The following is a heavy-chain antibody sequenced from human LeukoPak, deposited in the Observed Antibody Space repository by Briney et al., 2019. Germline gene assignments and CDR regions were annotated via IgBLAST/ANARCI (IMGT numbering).Heavy chain of an antibody. D-gene: IGHD6-13*01. CDR2: IYSTAST. J-gene: IGHJ4*02. CDR1: GLSHSSYY. CDR3: AMQIASAGTAGFDF. Sequence: SDTVSLTCSVSGLSHSSYYWSWLGPPAGKELDGMGRIYSTASTNYTPSLKRRVTMSVDTSKNRFSLRLRSVTAADTAVYYCAMQIASAGTAGFDFWGEGALVTVSS. V-gene: IGHV4-4*07.